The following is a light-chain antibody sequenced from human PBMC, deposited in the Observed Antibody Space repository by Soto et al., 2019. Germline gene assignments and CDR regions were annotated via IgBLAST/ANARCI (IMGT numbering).Light chain of an antibody. J-gene: IGKJ1*01. CDR3: QQYGGSST. V-gene: IGKV3-11*01. CDR1: QSVSES. Sequence: EIVLTQSPATLSLSPGERATLSCRASQSVSESLAWYQQKPGQAPRLLIYDVSYRATGIPVRFSGSGSGTDFTLTISSLEPEDFAVYYCQQYGGSSTFGQGTKVDIK. CDR2: DVS.